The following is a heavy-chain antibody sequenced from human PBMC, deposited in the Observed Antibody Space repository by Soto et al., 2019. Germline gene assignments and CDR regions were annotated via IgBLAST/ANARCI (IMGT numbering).Heavy chain of an antibody. D-gene: IGHD1-26*01. CDR1: GYTFTGHY. J-gene: IGHJ4*02. CDR2: IGPESGAT. V-gene: IGHV1-2*02. Sequence: ASVKVSCKTSGYTFTGHYIHWVRQAPQQGPEWMGEIGPESGATRYAQKFRGRVTMTMDTSITTVYMELKNLSPDDTAVYYCGRGRSGQIVVFYWGQGTPVTVSS. CDR3: GRGRSGQIVVFY.